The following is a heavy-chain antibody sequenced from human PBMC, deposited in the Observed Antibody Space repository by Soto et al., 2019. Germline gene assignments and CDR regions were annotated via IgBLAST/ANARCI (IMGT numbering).Heavy chain of an antibody. D-gene: IGHD3-10*01. Sequence: EVQLVESGGGLVQPGGSLRLSCAASGFTVSSNYMTWVRQAPGKGLECVSIIYSGGTTHYADSVKGRFTISRDNSKNTLYRQMNSLRVEDTAVYYCARVLLWVGASGAFHVWGQGTVVTVSS. CDR3: ARVLLWVGASGAFHV. CDR2: IYSGGTT. V-gene: IGHV3-66*01. J-gene: IGHJ3*01. CDR1: GFTVSSNY.